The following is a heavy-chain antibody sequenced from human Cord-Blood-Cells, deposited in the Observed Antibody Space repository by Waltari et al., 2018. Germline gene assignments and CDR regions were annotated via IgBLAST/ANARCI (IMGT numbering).Heavy chain of an antibody. CDR1: GGSFSGYY. J-gene: IGHJ4*02. D-gene: IGHD5-12*01. Sequence: QVQLQQWGAGLLKPSETLSLTCAVYGGSFSGYYWSWIRQPPGKGLEWSGEINHSGSTNYNPSLKSRVTISVDTSKNQFSLKLSSVTAADTAVYYCARSIVATFDYWGQGTLVTVSS. V-gene: IGHV4-34*01. CDR3: ARSIVATFDY. CDR2: INHSGST.